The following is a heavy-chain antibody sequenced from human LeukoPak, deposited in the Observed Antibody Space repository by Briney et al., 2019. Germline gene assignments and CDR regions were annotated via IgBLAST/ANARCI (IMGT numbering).Heavy chain of an antibody. D-gene: IGHD2-2*02. Sequence: PSETLSLTCAVYGGSFSGYYWSWIRQPPGKGLEWIGEINHSGSTNYNPSLKSRVTISVDTSKNQFSLKLSSVTAADTAVYYCARFVVEPAAIRRQSNWFDPWGQGTLVTVSS. J-gene: IGHJ5*02. CDR1: GGSFSGYY. CDR2: INHSGST. V-gene: IGHV4-34*01. CDR3: ARFVVEPAAIRRQSNWFDP.